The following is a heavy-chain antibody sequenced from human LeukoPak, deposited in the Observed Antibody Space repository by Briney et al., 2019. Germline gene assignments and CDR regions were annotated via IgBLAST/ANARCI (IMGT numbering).Heavy chain of an antibody. J-gene: IGHJ4*02. CDR3: ARANSVSCYSPPWR. D-gene: IGHD1-26*01. CDR1: NYTFTSYG. V-gene: IGHV1-18*01. CDR2: ISPYNGRT. Sequence: ASVKVSCKAFNYTFTSYGISWVRQAPGKGLEWMAWISPYNGRTLYSAKLQGRVTLTRDTTTDTAYMELTSLKSDDTAVYYCARANSVSCYSPPWRWGQGTLVTVSS.